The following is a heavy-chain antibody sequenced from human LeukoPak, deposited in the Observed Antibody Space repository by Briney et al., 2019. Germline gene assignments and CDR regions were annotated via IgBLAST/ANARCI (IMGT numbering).Heavy chain of an antibody. CDR2: IYSDDRI. D-gene: IGHD2/OR15-2a*01. Sequence: GGSLRLSCAVSGLTVSSNYMGWVRQAPGKGLKWVSVIYSDDRIYYADSVKGQFTISRHNFKNTVYLQVNSLRTEDTALYYRAREARGSQNLPYGMDVWGQGTTVTVSS. CDR1: GLTVSSNY. V-gene: IGHV3-53*04. CDR3: AREARGSQNLPYGMDV. J-gene: IGHJ6*02.